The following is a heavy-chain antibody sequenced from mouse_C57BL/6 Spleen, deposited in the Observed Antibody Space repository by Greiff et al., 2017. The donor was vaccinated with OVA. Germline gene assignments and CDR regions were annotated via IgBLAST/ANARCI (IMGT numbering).Heavy chain of an antibody. Sequence: VQLQESGPGLVQPSQCLSITCTVSGFSLTSYGVHWVRQSPGTGLEWLGVIWRGGSTDYNAAFISRLSISKDNSKSQVFFKMNSLQADDTAIYYCARNRLYFDYWGQGTTLTVSS. CDR2: IWRGGST. CDR1: GFSLTSYG. J-gene: IGHJ2*01. V-gene: IGHV2-2*01. CDR3: ARNRLYFDY.